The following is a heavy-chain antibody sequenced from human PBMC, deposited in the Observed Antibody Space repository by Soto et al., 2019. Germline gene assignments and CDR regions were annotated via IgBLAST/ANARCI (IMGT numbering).Heavy chain of an antibody. CDR2: TSYDGKSS. D-gene: IGHD6-25*01. J-gene: IGHJ6*02. CDR1: GFPFSNYG. Sequence: QVQLVESGGGVVQPGRSLRLSCAASGFPFSNYGMHWVRLAPGKGLEWVAVTSYDGKSSYYADSVKGRFTISRDNSKTTRYLQMNSLRDEDTALDYCARESGPDGYSYYYAMDVWGQGTTVTVS. V-gene: IGHV3-30*03. CDR3: ARESGPDGYSYYYAMDV.